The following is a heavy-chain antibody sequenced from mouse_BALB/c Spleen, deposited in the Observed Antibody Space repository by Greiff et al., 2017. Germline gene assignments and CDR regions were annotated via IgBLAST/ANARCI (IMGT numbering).Heavy chain of an antibody. CDR3: ARDHYDGYLDY. CDR1: GFTFSDFY. D-gene: IGHD2-3*01. J-gene: IGHJ2*01. CDR2: SRNKANDYTT. V-gene: IGHV7-1*02. Sequence: EVKVVESGGGLVQPGGSLRLSCATSGFTFSDFYMEWVRQPPGKRLEWIAASRNKANDYTTEYSASVKGRFIVSRDTSQSILYLQMNALRAEDTAIYYCARDHYDGYLDYWGQGTTLTVSS.